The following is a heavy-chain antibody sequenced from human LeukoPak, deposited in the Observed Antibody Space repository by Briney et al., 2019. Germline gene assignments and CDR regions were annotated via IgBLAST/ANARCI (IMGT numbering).Heavy chain of an antibody. CDR3: ARVTMVRGVIRGRDYYYMDV. Sequence: ASVKVSCKASGYTFTSYGISWVRQATGQGLEWMGWMNPNSGNTGYAQKFQGRVTITRNTSISTAYMELSSLRSEDTAVYYCARVTMVRGVIRGRDYYYMDVWGKGTTVTVSS. V-gene: IGHV1-8*03. D-gene: IGHD3-10*01. J-gene: IGHJ6*03. CDR2: MNPNSGNT. CDR1: GYTFTSYG.